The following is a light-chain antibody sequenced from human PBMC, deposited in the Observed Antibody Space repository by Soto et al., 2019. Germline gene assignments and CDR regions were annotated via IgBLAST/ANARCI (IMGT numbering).Light chain of an antibody. CDR1: QSVSSSY. J-gene: IGKJ1*01. CDR2: GAS. CDR3: QQYGSSPRT. Sequence: EIVLTQSPGALSLSPGERATLSCGASQSVSSSYLAWYQQKPGQAPRLLIYGASARATGIPDRFSDSGSGKDFTLTISRLEPEDCAVYYCQQYGSSPRTFGQGTKVEIK. V-gene: IGKV3-20*01.